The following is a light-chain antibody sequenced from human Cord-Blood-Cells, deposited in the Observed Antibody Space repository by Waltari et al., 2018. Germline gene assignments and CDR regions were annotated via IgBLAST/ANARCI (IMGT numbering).Light chain of an antibody. CDR3: SSYTSSSTVV. CDR2: DVS. Sequence: QSALTQPASVSGSPGQSITISCTGTSSDVGGYNYVSWYQQHPGKAPKLLIYDVSKRPSGFSNRFSGSKSGNTPSLTISGLQAEDEADYYCSSYTSSSTVVFGGGTKLTVL. CDR1: SSDVGGYNY. J-gene: IGLJ2*01. V-gene: IGLV2-14*01.